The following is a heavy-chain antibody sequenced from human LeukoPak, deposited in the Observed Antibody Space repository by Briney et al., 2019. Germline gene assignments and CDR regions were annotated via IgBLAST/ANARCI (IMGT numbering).Heavy chain of an antibody. V-gene: IGHV4-34*01. J-gene: IGHJ6*03. CDR2: INHSGST. D-gene: IGHD2-2*01. CDR1: GGSFSGYY. CDR3: AVMGCSSTSCSYYYYYMDV. Sequence: PSETLSLTCAVYGGSFSGYYWSWIRQPPGKGLEWIGEINHSGSTNYNPSPKSRVTISVDTSKNQFSLKLSFVTAADTAVYYCAVMGCSSTSCSYYYYYMDVWGKGTTVTVSS.